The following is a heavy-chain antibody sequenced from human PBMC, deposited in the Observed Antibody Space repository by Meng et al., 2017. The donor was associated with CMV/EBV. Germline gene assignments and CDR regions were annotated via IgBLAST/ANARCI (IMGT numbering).Heavy chain of an antibody. V-gene: IGHV1-69*13. D-gene: IGHD3-3*01. J-gene: IGHJ5*02. Sequence: SVKVSCKASGVTFSSCTLSWVRQAPGQGLEWMGGITPIFGVAQYAQNFQGRVTITADEYTNTAYMDVSSLRSDDTAVYYCARDSFVLRFLEWFDPDWFDPWGQGTLVTVSS. CDR1: GVTFSSCT. CDR2: ITPIFGVA. CDR3: ARDSFVLRFLEWFDPDWFDP.